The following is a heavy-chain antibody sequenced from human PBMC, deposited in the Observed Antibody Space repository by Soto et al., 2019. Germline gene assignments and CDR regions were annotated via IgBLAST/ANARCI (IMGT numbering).Heavy chain of an antibody. CDR1: GGSISSYY. J-gene: IGHJ4*02. D-gene: IGHD1-26*01. Sequence: SETLSLTCTVSGGSISSYYWSWIRQPPGKGLEWIGYIYYSGSTNYNPSLKSRVTISVDTSKNQFSLKLSSVTAADTAVYYCARGWELDYWGRGPLVTVSS. V-gene: IGHV4-59*01. CDR3: ARGWELDY. CDR2: IYYSGST.